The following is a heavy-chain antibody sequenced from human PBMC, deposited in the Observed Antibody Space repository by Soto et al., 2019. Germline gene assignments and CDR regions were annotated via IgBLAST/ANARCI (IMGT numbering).Heavy chain of an antibody. CDR1: GYTFTNYG. D-gene: IGHD3-22*01. Sequence: VASVKVSCKASGYTFTNYGITWVRQAPGQGLEWMGWISAYNGNTNYAQKLQGRVTMTTDTSTSTAYMELRSLRSDDTAVYSCAREYWYDSSGFTPLAYWGQGTLVTVSS. CDR3: AREYWYDSSGFTPLAY. J-gene: IGHJ4*02. CDR2: ISAYNGNT. V-gene: IGHV1-18*04.